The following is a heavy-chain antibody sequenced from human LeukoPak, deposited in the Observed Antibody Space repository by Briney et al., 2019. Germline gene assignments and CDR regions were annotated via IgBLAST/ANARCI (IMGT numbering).Heavy chain of an antibody. CDR2: IKQDGSEK. V-gene: IGHV3-7*01. D-gene: IGHD3-10*01. CDR3: AREIRGSFDS. J-gene: IGHJ4*02. Sequence: GGSLRLSCVASGFTLSDYWMSWVRQAPGKGLEWVANIKQDGSEKNYVDSVKGRFTISRDNAKNSLYLQMNSLRAEDTAMYSCAREIRGSFDSWGQGTLVTVSS. CDR1: GFTLSDYW.